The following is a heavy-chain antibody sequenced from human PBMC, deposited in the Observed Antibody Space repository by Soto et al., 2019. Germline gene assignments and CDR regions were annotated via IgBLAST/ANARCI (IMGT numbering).Heavy chain of an antibody. CDR3: GRGYGTGSASREGDIQN. CDR2: IYPIGGNT. CDR1: GYTFTTYH. D-gene: IGHD2-8*02. J-gene: IGHJ1*01. V-gene: IGHV1-46*01. Sequence: QVQLVQSGAEVKEPGASVKISCKASGYTFTTYHIHWVRQAPGQGLDWMGMIYPIGGNTGYARKFQSMVATPRDKSTGKAGLAVNCLRVDATAMFFCGRGYGTGSASREGDIQNRGQGTGVTVCS.